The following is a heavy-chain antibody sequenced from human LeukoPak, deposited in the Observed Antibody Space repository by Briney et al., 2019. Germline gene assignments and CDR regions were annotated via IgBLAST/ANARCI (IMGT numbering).Heavy chain of an antibody. CDR2: IYYSGST. D-gene: IGHD3-3*02. CDR1: GGSISSSSYY. J-gene: IGHJ4*02. Sequence: SETLSLTCTVSGGSISSSSYYWGWIRQPPGKGLEWIGSIYYSGSTYYNPSLKSRVTISVDTSKNQFSLKLSSLTAADTAVYYCARLRRSRLAEFDYWGQGTLVTVSS. V-gene: IGHV4-39*01. CDR3: ARLRRSRLAEFDY.